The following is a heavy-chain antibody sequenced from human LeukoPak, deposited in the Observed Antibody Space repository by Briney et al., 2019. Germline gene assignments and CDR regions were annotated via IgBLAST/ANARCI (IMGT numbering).Heavy chain of an antibody. D-gene: IGHD4-23*01. Sequence: GASVKVSCKTSGYTFNRYGISWVRQAPGQGLEWMGIINPSGGSTSYAQKFQGRVTMTRDTSTSTVYMELSSLRSEDTAVYYCARDSGLAVTLHYYMDVWGRGTTVTISS. CDR3: ARDSGLAVTLHYYMDV. V-gene: IGHV1-46*02. CDR1: GYTFNRYG. CDR2: INPSGGST. J-gene: IGHJ6*03.